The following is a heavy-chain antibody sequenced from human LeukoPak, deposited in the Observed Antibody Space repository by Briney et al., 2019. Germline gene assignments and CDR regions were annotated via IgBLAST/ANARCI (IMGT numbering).Heavy chain of an antibody. J-gene: IGHJ6*02. CDR3: AKAVGATRGYYYSGMGV. Sequence: TGGSLRLSCAASGFTFSSYALTWVRQAPGKGLEWVSAISGGGGSAYYADSVKGRFTISRDSSMNTLYLQMNSLTAGDTAVYYCAKAVGATRGYYYSGMGVWGQGTTVTVSS. V-gene: IGHV3-23*01. D-gene: IGHD1-26*01. CDR1: GFTFSSYA. CDR2: ISGGGGSA.